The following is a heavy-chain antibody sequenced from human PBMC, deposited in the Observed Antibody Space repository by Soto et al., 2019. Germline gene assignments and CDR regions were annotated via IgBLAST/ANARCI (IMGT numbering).Heavy chain of an antibody. Sequence: GGSLRLSCTASGFTFRHHAMSWIRQAPGKGLEWVSTISGSGAITHYADSVKGRFTISRDNSSDTLYLQMDNLRAEATATYYCARGARSGWYGPFDYWGEGSLVTVSS. D-gene: IGHD6-19*01. CDR3: ARGARSGWYGPFDY. J-gene: IGHJ4*02. CDR2: ISGSGAIT. CDR1: GFTFRHHA. V-gene: IGHV3-23*01.